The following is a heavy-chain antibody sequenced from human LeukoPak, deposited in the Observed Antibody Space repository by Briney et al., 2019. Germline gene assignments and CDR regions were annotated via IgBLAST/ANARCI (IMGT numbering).Heavy chain of an antibody. CDR3: VKVIYCNGDSCYGEYFQH. Sequence: GGSLRLSCAASGFTVSRNYVSWVRAALEGGVEWVAFIWYDGTNRYCADLKKGRFTISRDNSKNTLYLQMNSLTAEDTAVYYCVKVIYCNGDSCYGEYFQHWGQGTVVTVSS. CDR1: GFTVSRNY. V-gene: IGHV3-30*02. CDR2: IWYDGTNR. D-gene: IGHD2-15*01. J-gene: IGHJ1*01.